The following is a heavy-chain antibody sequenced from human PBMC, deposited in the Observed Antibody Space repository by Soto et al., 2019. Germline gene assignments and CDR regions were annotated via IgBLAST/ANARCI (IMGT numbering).Heavy chain of an antibody. CDR3: ATRGA. V-gene: IGHV3-53*01. CDR1: GFIVSSDI. Sequence: EVQVVESGGGLIQPGGSLRLSCAVSGFIVSSDIMSWVRQAPGKGLEWVSIIHNTGDRTYYGDSVRGRFTISRDNSRNTVSLQMNSLRVEDTAVYYCATRGAWGQGTLVTVSS. CDR2: IHNTGDRT. J-gene: IGHJ5*02.